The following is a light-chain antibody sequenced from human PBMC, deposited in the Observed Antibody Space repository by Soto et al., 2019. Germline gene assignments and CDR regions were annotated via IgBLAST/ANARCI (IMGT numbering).Light chain of an antibody. CDR1: QSISSSY. V-gene: IGKV3-20*01. CDR3: QQYGSSPFT. J-gene: IGKJ4*01. CDR2: GAS. Sequence: DIVLTQSPGTLSLSPGERATLSCRASQSISSSYLAWFQQKPGQSPRLLIYGASSRPTGIPDRFSGSGSGTDFTLAISRLEPEDFALYYCQQYGSSPFTFGGGTKVESN.